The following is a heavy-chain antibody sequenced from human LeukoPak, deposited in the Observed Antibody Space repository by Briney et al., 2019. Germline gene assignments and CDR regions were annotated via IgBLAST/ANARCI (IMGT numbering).Heavy chain of an antibody. Sequence: PGGSLRLSCAASGFTVSSNYMNWVRQAPGKGLEWVSSISSSSSYIYYADSVKGRFTISRDNAKNSLYLQMNSLRAEDTAVYYCARDEWELPIDYWGQGTLVTVSS. CDR3: ARDEWELPIDY. CDR2: ISSSSSYI. V-gene: IGHV3-21*01. D-gene: IGHD1-26*01. J-gene: IGHJ4*02. CDR1: GFTVSSNY.